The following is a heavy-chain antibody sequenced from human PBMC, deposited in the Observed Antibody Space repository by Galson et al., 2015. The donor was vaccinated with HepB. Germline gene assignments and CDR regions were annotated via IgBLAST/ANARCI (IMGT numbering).Heavy chain of an antibody. Sequence: SLRLSCAASGFSFSSYGMHWVRQAPGKGLEWVSFIRYDGTNEYYADSVKGRFAISRDNSKNTLYLQMNSLRAEDTAVYYCGKESTVTTENWFDPWGQGTLVTVSS. CDR2: IRYDGTNE. CDR1: GFSFSSYG. V-gene: IGHV3-30*02. J-gene: IGHJ5*02. D-gene: IGHD4-17*01. CDR3: GKESTVTTENWFDP.